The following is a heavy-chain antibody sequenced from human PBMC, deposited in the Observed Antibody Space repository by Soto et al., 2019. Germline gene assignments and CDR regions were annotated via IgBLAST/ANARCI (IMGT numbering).Heavy chain of an antibody. Sequence: SETLSLTCTVSGGSISGGDYYWSWIRQPPGKGLEWIGYIYYSGSTYYNPSLKSRVTISVDTSKNQFSLKLSSVTAADTAVYYCARASYGYKEGWFDPWGQGTLVTVPQ. CDR3: ARASYGYKEGWFDP. CDR2: IYYSGST. J-gene: IGHJ5*02. D-gene: IGHD5-18*01. V-gene: IGHV4-30-4*01. CDR1: GGSISGGDYY.